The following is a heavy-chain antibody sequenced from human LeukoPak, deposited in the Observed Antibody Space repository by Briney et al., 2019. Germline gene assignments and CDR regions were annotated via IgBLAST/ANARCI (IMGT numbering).Heavy chain of an antibody. CDR3: AREGPESGATRWYFDL. V-gene: IGHV1-46*01. D-gene: IGHD1-26*01. J-gene: IGHJ2*01. CDR1: GYTFTGYY. Sequence: GASVKVSCKASGYTFTGYYMHWVRQAPGQGLEWMGIINPSGGSTSYAQKFQGRVTMTRDTSTSTVYMELSSLRSEDTAVYYCAREGPESGATRWYFDLWGRGTLVTVSS. CDR2: INPSGGST.